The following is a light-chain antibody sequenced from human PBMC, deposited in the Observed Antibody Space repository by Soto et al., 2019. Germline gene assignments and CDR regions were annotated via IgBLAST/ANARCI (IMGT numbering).Light chain of an antibody. CDR1: QSISSW. Sequence: DIQMTQSPSTLSASVGDRVTITCRASQSISSWLAWYQQKPGKAPKLLIYKASSLESGVPSRFSGSGSGTEFTLTISSLPPDDFATYYCQQYNSYPFTFGPGTKVDI. CDR3: QQYNSYPFT. J-gene: IGKJ3*01. V-gene: IGKV1-5*03. CDR2: KAS.